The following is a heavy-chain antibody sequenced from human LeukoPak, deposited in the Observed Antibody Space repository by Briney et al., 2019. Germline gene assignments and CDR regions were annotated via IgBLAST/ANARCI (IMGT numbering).Heavy chain of an antibody. Sequence: PGGSLRLSCAASGFKFYSYAMHWVRQAPGKGLEWVASISFDGSEKYYRDSVKGRFTISRDNSKNTVSLQMNSLRPEDTAVYYCARSPGPAAVAFDYWGKGTLVTVSS. J-gene: IGHJ4*02. CDR2: ISFDGSEK. D-gene: IGHD6-13*01. CDR3: ARSPGPAAVAFDY. V-gene: IGHV3-30*04. CDR1: GFKFYSYA.